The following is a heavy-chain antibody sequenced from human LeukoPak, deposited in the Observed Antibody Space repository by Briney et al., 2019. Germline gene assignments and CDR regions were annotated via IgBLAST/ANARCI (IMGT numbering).Heavy chain of an antibody. J-gene: IGHJ4*02. CDR3: VRDLMGYSYGYGDY. D-gene: IGHD5-18*01. CDR1: GFILNNYA. V-gene: IGHV3-30-3*01. CDR2: ISYDGNKK. Sequence: PGGSLRLSCAASGFILNNYAIHGVRQAPGKELEWVAIISYDGNKKYYADSVKGRFTISRDNSKNTLYLQMNSLRAEDTAIYYCVRDLMGYSYGYGDYWGQGTLVTVSS.